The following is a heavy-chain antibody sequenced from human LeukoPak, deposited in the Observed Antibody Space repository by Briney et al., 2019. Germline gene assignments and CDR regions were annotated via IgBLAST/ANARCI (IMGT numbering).Heavy chain of an antibody. D-gene: IGHD3-10*01. Sequence: GGSLRLSCAASGFTFDDYGMSWVRQAPGKGLEWVSGINWNGGSTGYADSVKGRFTISRDNAKNSLYLQMNSLRAEDTALYYCARVDYYGSEYYFDYWGQGTLVTVFS. V-gene: IGHV3-20*04. CDR2: INWNGGST. CDR3: ARVDYYGSEYYFDY. J-gene: IGHJ4*02. CDR1: GFTFDDYG.